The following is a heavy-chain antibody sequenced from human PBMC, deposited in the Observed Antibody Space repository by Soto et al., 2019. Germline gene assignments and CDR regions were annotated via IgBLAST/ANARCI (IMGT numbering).Heavy chain of an antibody. CDR3: ARDRADPDWAIFGVVINDAFDI. CDR1: GGSISSYY. Sequence: PSETLSLTCTVSGGSISSYYWSWIRQPPGKGLEWIGYIYYSGSTNYNPSLKSRVTISVDTSKNQFSLKLSSVTAADTAVYYCARDRADPDWAIFGVVINDAFDIWGQGTMVTVSS. CDR2: IYYSGST. D-gene: IGHD3-3*01. V-gene: IGHV4-59*01. J-gene: IGHJ3*02.